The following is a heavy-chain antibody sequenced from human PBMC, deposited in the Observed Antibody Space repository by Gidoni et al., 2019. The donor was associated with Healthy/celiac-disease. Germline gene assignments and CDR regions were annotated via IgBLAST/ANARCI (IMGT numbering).Heavy chain of an antibody. CDR1: GFTFGNYW. CDR3: ARVAKARRTYSYGYADAFDI. CDR2: IKQDGSEI. V-gene: IGHV3-7*01. J-gene: IGHJ3*02. Sequence: EVQLVESGGGLVQPGGSLRLSCAASGFTFGNYWMSWVRQAPGKGLEWVANIKQDGSEIYYVDSVKGRFTISRDNAKNSLYLQMNSLRAEDTAVYYCARVAKARRTYSYGYADAFDIWGQGTMVTVSS. D-gene: IGHD5-18*01.